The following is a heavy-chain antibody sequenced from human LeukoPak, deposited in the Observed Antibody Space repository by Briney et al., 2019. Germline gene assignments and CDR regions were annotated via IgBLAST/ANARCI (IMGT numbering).Heavy chain of an antibody. J-gene: IGHJ5*02. Sequence: ASVKVSCKASGYTFTSYGISWVRQAPGQGLEWMGWISAYNGNTNYAQKLQGRVTMTTDTSTSTAYMELRSLRSDDTAVYYCARGLPDVVVVAATPDVWFDPWGQGTLVTVSS. CDR2: ISAYNGNT. D-gene: IGHD2-15*01. CDR3: ARGLPDVVVVAATPDVWFDP. CDR1: GYTFTSYG. V-gene: IGHV1-18*01.